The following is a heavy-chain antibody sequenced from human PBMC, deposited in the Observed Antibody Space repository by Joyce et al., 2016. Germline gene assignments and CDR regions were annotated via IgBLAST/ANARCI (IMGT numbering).Heavy chain of an antibody. CDR1: GGTFSSNA. CDR3: ARLSVAGTVDS. J-gene: IGHJ4*02. V-gene: IGHV1-69*01. D-gene: IGHD6-19*01. Sequence: QVQLMQSGAEVKKPGSSVMVSCKASGGTFSSNAIDWVRQAPGQGLEWMGVGIPMFGTTTYAQRFQGRITITADESTTTAYMDLSRLTFEDTAVYYCARLSVAGTVDSWGQGTLVTVSA. CDR2: GIPMFGTT.